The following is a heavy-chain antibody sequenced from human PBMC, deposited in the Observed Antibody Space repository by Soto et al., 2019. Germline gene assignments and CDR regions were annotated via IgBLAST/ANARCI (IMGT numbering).Heavy chain of an antibody. J-gene: IGHJ5*02. CDR1: GYTFTGYY. CDR3: AKDGGGCSGGSCYSWFDP. V-gene: IGHV1-2*04. D-gene: IGHD2-15*01. Sequence: ASVKVSCKASGYTFTGYYMHWVRQAPGQGLEWMGWINPNSGGTNYAQKFQGWVTMTRDTSISTAYMELSRMRSDDTAVYYCAKDGGGCSGGSCYSWFDPWGQGTLVTVSS. CDR2: INPNSGGT.